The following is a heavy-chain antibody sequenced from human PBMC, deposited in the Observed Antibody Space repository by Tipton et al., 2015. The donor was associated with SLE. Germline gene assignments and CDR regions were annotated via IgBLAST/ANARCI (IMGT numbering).Heavy chain of an antibody. V-gene: IGHV4-34*01. CDR1: GGSFSGYY. Sequence: LRLSCAVYGGSFSGYYWSWIRQPPGKGLEWIGEINHSGSTNYNPSLKSRVTISVDTSKNQFSLKLTSVTAADTAIYYCAGDFWSGYFDFWGQGALVTVSS. D-gene: IGHD3-3*01. CDR3: AGDFWSGYFDF. CDR2: INHSGST. J-gene: IGHJ4*02.